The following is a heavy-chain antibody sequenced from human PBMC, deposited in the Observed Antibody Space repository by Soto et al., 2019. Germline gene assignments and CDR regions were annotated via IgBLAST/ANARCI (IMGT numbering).Heavy chain of an antibody. V-gene: IGHV1-18*01. CDR1: GYSFTSYG. CDR2: ISAYNGNT. CDR3: ERFRMLSGPYFDY. Sequence: XSVKVSCKASGYSFTSYGIIWVRQAPGQGLEWMGWISAYNGNTNYAQKLQGRVTMTTDTSTSTAYMELRSLRSDDTAVYYCERFRMLSGPYFDYWGQGTLVTVSS. J-gene: IGHJ4*02. D-gene: IGHD2-8*01.